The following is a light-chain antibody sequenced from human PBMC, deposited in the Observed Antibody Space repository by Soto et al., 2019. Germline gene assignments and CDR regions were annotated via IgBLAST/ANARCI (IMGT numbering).Light chain of an antibody. J-gene: IGKJ4*01. Sequence: VMTQSPLSLPVTLGQPASISCRSSQTVSITYLTWYQQKPGQAPRLLIYDASNRATGIPARFSGSGSGTDFTLTISSLEPEDFAVYYCQQRSNWPPALTFGGGTKVDIK. CDR3: QQRSNWPPALT. CDR2: DAS. CDR1: QTVSITY. V-gene: IGKV3-11*01.